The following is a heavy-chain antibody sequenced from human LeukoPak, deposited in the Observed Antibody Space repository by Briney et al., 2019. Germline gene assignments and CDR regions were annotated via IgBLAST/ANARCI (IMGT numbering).Heavy chain of an antibody. Sequence: SETLSLTCTVSGGSISSYYWSWIRQPPGKGLEWIGYIYYSGSTNYNPSLKSRVTISVDTSKNQFSLKLSSVTAADTAVYYCARSQERGYSGYDFDFWGQGTLVTASS. CDR1: GGSISSYY. CDR2: IYYSGST. J-gene: IGHJ4*02. CDR3: ARSQERGYSGYDFDF. D-gene: IGHD5-12*01. V-gene: IGHV4-59*01.